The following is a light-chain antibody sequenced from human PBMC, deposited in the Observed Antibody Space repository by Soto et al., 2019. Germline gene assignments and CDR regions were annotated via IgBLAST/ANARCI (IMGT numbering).Light chain of an antibody. CDR2: TNN. CDR1: SSNIESNT. Sequence: QSVLTQPPSASGTPGQRVTISCSGSSSNIESNTVTWYQHLPGTAPKLLIYTNNQRPSGVPARFSGSKSGTSASLAISGLQSEDEADYYCAAWDASLNVWVFGGGTKLTVL. CDR3: AAWDASLNVWV. V-gene: IGLV1-44*01. J-gene: IGLJ3*02.